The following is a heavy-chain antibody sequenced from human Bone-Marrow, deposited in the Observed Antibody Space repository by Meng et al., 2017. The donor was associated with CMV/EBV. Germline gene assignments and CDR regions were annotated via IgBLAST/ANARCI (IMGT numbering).Heavy chain of an antibody. CDR1: GGTFSSYA. CDR2: IIPIFGTA. CDR3: TRRMFSAVAGTDDAFDI. J-gene: IGHJ3*02. D-gene: IGHD6-19*01. V-gene: IGHV1-69*05. Sequence: SVKVSCKASGGTFSSYAICWVRQAPGQGLEWMGGIIPIFGTANYAQKFQGRVTITTDESTSTAYMELSSLRSEDTAVYYCTRRMFSAVAGTDDAFDIWGQGTMVTVSS.